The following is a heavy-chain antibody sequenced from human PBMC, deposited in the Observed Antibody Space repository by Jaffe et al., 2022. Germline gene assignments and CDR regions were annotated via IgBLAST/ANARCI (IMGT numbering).Heavy chain of an antibody. Sequence: EVQLVESGGGLVKPGGSLRLSCAASGFTFSSYSMNWVRQAPGKGLEWVSSISSSSSYIYYADSVKGRFTISRDNAKNSLYLQMNSLRAEDTAVYYCAHQVGRGVPAAIGYWGQGTLVTVSS. V-gene: IGHV3-21*01. CDR3: AHQVGRGVPAAIGY. CDR1: GFTFSSYS. CDR2: ISSSSSYI. J-gene: IGHJ4*02. D-gene: IGHD2-2*01.